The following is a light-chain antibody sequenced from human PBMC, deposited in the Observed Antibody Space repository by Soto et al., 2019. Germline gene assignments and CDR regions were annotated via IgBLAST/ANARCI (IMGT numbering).Light chain of an antibody. CDR3: SSYTSSSPYVV. CDR2: DVS. V-gene: IGLV2-14*01. Sequence: QSALTQPASVSGSPGQSITISCTGTSSDVGDYNYVSWYQQHPGKAPKLMIYDVSNRPSGVSSRFSGSKSGNTASLTISGHQAEDEADYYCSSYTSSSPYVVFGGGTKLTVL. J-gene: IGLJ2*01. CDR1: SSDVGDYNY.